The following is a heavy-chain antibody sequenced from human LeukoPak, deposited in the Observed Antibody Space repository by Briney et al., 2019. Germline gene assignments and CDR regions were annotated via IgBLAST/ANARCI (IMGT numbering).Heavy chain of an antibody. CDR3: ARGSRYSSGALGY. CDR1: GFTFSSYW. J-gene: IGHJ4*02. CDR2: INSDGSST. Sequence: GGSLRLSCAASGFTFSSYWMHWVRQAPGKGLGWGSRINSDGSSTSYADSVKGRFTISRDNAKNTLYLQMNSLRAEDTAVYYCARGSRYSSGALGYWGQGTLVTVSS. D-gene: IGHD6-19*01. V-gene: IGHV3-74*01.